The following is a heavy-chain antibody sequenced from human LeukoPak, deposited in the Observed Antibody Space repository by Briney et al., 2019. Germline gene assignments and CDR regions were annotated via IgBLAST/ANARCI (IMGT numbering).Heavy chain of an antibody. CDR3: ARDHPGSNSLDY. CDR1: GFTFSNYW. V-gene: IGHV3-74*01. J-gene: IGHJ4*02. CDR2: LGTDGQKT. Sequence: GESLRLSCAASGFTFSNYWMHWVRQAPGKGLEWASRLGTDGQKTSYADSVKGRFTISRDNAKNTLYLQMNSLRVEDTAVYYCARDHPGSNSLDYWGQGTLVTVSS. D-gene: IGHD4-11*01.